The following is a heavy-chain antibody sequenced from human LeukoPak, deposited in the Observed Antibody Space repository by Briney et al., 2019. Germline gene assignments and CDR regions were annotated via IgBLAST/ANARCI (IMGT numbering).Heavy chain of an antibody. Sequence: PSETLSLTCTVSGGSISSYYGGWIRQPPGKGLGWIGYIYYSGSTNYNPSLKSRVNISVDTSKNQFSLKLSSVTAADTAVYYCASGFWSGYPYGMDVWGQGTTVTVSS. J-gene: IGHJ6*02. V-gene: IGHV4-59*13. CDR2: IYYSGST. CDR1: GGSISSYY. CDR3: ASGFWSGYPYGMDV. D-gene: IGHD3-3*01.